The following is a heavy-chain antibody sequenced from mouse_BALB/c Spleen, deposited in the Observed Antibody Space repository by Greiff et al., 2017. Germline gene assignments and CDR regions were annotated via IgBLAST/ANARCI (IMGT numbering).Heavy chain of an antibody. CDR3: ARDELGGAMDY. D-gene: IGHD4-1*01. CDR2: IWAGGST. CDR1: GFSLTSYG. V-gene: IGHV2-9*02. J-gene: IGHJ4*01. Sequence: VKLMESGPGLVAPSQSLSITCTVSGFSLTSYGVHWVRQPPGKGLEWLGVIWAGGSTNYNSALMSRLSISKDNSKSQVFLKMNSLQTDDTAMYYCARDELGGAMDYWGQGTSVTVSS.